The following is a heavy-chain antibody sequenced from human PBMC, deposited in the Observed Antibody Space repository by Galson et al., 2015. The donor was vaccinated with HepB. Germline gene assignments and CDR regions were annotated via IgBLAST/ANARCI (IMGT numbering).Heavy chain of an antibody. J-gene: IGHJ4*02. V-gene: IGHV6-1*01. Sequence: CAISGDSVSSNSAAWNWIRQSPSRGLEWLGRTYYRSKWYNDYAVSVKSRITINPDTSKNQFSLQLNSVTPEDTAVYYCARVWTGSGSYYPYYFDYWGQGTLVTVSS. CDR3: ARVWTGSGSYYPYYFDY. D-gene: IGHD3-10*01. CDR2: TYYRSKWYN. CDR1: GDSVSSNSAA.